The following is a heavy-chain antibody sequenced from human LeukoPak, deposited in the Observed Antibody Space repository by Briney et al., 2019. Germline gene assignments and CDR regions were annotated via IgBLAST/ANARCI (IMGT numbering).Heavy chain of an antibody. CDR1: GGTFSSYA. V-gene: IGHV1-69*06. D-gene: IGHD5-12*01. J-gene: IGHJ5*02. CDR3: ARLRGYSGYDLRGWFDP. CDR2: IIPIFGTA. Sequence: SVKVSCKASGGTFSSYAISWVRQAPGQGLEWVGGIIPIFGTANYAQKFQGRVTITADKSTSTAYMELSSLRSEDTAVYYCARLRGYSGYDLRGWFDPWGQGTLVTVSS.